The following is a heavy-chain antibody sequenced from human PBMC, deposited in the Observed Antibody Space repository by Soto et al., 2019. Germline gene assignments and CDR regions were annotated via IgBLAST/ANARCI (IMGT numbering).Heavy chain of an antibody. D-gene: IGHD6-13*01. V-gene: IGHV4-39*01. CDR2: IYYSGST. J-gene: IGHJ5*01. CDR3: ARHSGPYSSSWFDS. CDR1: GGSISSSNFY. Sequence: SETLSLTCSVSGGSISSSNFYWGWIRQPPGKGLDWIGSIYYSGSTSYNPSLKSRVTISVDTSKNQFSLKLNSMTAADTAVYYCARHSGPYSSSWFDSWGQGTLVTVSS.